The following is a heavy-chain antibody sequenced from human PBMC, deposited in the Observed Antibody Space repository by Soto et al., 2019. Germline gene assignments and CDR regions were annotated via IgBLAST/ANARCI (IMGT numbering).Heavy chain of an antibody. CDR2: IYWNDDK. CDR1: GFSLSTSGVG. V-gene: IGHV2-5*01. J-gene: IGHJ4*02. CDR3: AHGTVKFDY. D-gene: IGHD2-21*02. Sequence: QITLKESGPTLVKPTQTLTLTCTFSGFSLSTSGVGVGWIRQPPGKALEWLALIYWNDDKRYSPSLKSRLTITKDTSKNQVVLTMTNMDPVDTGTYYWAHGTVKFDYWGQGTLGTVSS.